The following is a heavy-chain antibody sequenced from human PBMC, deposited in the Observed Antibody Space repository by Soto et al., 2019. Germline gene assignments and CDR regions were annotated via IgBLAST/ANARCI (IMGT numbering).Heavy chain of an antibody. D-gene: IGHD3-3*01. CDR3: ARAPILSGVTIYEHYFGS. V-gene: IGHV1-18*01. CDR2: ISAHNGNR. Sequence: VASVKVSCKASGYSFTSYGISWVRQAPGQGLEWMGWISAHNGNRKYAQEVEGRVTMTTDTSTSTAYMELSSLRSEDTAVYYCARAPILSGVTIYEHYFGSWGQGTPVTVSS. J-gene: IGHJ4*02. CDR1: GYSFTSYG.